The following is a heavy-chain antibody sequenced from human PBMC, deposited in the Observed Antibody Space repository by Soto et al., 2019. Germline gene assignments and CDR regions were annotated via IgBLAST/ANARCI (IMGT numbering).Heavy chain of an antibody. CDR2: FDVGNGDT. CDR3: ARENIYSGYFYGFRGYYYGMDV. Sequence: ASVKVSCKASGYSVTNYAIHWVRQAPGQRLEWMGWFDVGNGDTKYSQKFQGRVTITRDTSASTAYMELSSLRSEDTAVYYCARENIYSGYFYGFRGYYYGMDVWGQGTTVTVSS. CDR1: GYSVTNYA. D-gene: IGHD5-18*01. V-gene: IGHV1-3*01. J-gene: IGHJ6*02.